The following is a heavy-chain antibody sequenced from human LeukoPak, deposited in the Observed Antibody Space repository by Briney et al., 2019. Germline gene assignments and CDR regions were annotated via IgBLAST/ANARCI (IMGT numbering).Heavy chain of an antibody. V-gene: IGHV3-23*01. CDR1: GFTFSSYA. D-gene: IGHD3-22*01. Sequence: GGSLRLSCAASGFTFSSYAMSWVRQAPGKGLEWVSGISSSGGSTYHADSVKGRFTISRDNSQNTLYLQMNSLRAEDTAVYYCAKELSTSWCGGAAGIVDYWGQGTLVTVSS. CDR2: ISSSGGST. CDR3: AKELSTSWCGGAAGIVDY. J-gene: IGHJ4*02.